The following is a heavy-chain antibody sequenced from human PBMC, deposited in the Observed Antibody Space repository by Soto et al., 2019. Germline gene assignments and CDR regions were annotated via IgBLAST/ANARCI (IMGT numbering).Heavy chain of an antibody. Sequence: QITLKESGPTLVKPTQTLTLTCTFSGFSLSTSGVGVGWIRQPPGKALEWLALIYWDDDKRSSPSLKSRLTIPKDTSKNQVVLTMTNMDPVDTATYYCARRYSSSSYGVFAYWGQGTLVTVSS. CDR2: IYWDDDK. CDR1: GFSLSTSGVG. V-gene: IGHV2-5*02. J-gene: IGHJ4*02. D-gene: IGHD6-6*01. CDR3: ARRYSSSSYGVFAY.